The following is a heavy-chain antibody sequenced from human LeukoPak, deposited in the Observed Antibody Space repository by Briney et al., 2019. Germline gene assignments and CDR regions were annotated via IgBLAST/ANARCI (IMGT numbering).Heavy chain of an antibody. D-gene: IGHD3-22*01. V-gene: IGHV6-1*01. CDR1: GDSVSSNSAA. J-gene: IGHJ5*02. CDR2: TYYRSKWYN. Sequence: QSQTLSLTCAISGDSVSSNSAAWNWIRQSPSRGLEWLGRTYYRSKWYNDYAVSVKSRITINPDTSKNQFSLQLNSVTPEDTAVYYCARGLGAYDSSGYYSNWFDPWGQGTLVTVSS. CDR3: ARGLGAYDSSGYYSNWFDP.